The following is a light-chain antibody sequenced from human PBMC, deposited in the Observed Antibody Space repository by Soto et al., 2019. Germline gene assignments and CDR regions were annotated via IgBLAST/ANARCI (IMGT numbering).Light chain of an antibody. CDR1: QSISNW. CDR2: VAS. Sequence: DIQMTQSPSTLSASVGDRVTITCRASQSISNWLAWYQQKPGEAPKLLIYVASTLESGVPSRFSGSGSATEFTLAISSLQPDDFATYYCHQYNSYSPTFGQGTKLESK. J-gene: IGKJ2*01. CDR3: HQYNSYSPT. V-gene: IGKV1-5*01.